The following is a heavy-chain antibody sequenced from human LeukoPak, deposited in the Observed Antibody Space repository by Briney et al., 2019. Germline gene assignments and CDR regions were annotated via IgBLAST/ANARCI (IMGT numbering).Heavy chain of an antibody. CDR3: ARVGGVYCSSISCPPKFDY. Sequence: GASVKVSCKASRYTFTGYYIHWVRQAPGQGLEWMGWINPNTDGTNYAQKFQGRVTMTRDTSISTAYMELSRLRSDDTAVYYCARVGGVYCSSISCPPKFDYWGQGTLVTVSS. V-gene: IGHV1-2*02. J-gene: IGHJ4*02. CDR2: INPNTDGT. D-gene: IGHD2-2*01. CDR1: RYTFTGYY.